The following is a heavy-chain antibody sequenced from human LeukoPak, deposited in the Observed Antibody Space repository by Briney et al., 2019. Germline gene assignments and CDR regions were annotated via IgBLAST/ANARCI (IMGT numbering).Heavy chain of an antibody. CDR2: IHPSGIF. CDR1: GGSCDDYY. Sequence: PSETLSLTCAVYGGSCDDYYCSWLRQPPGKGLEWIGEIHPSGIFYYNSSLLSRVAISIDTSKSQFSLRLTSVTAADTAFYYCARGRDRSKAGDHWGQGSLVTVSS. D-gene: IGHD5-24*01. V-gene: IGHV4-34*01. J-gene: IGHJ4*02. CDR3: ARGRDRSKAGDH.